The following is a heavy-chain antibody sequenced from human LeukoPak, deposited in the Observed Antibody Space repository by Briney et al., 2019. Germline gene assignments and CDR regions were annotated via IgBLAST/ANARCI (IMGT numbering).Heavy chain of an antibody. CDR2: IIPMFGAV. CDR3: ASGGGSGGVIMGNYMAV. D-gene: IGHD3-10*01. V-gene: IGHV1-69*05. CDR1: GGTFSNYG. Sequence: ASVKVSCNASGGTFSNYGISWVRQAPGQGLEWMGGIIPMFGAVYYAQKFRGRVTITTDESTSTVYMELSSLRSEDTAVYYCASGGGSGGVIMGNYMAVWGKGTTVTVSS. J-gene: IGHJ6*03.